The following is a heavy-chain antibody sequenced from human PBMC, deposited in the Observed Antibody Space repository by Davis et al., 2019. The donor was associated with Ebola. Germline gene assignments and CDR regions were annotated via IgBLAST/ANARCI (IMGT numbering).Heavy chain of an antibody. V-gene: IGHV1-46*01. D-gene: IGHD1-1*01. CDR1: GYTFINYY. J-gene: IGHJ5*02. CDR3: ARGVSRTGSQNCFDP. CDR2: IIPSGGAT. Sequence: ASVKVSCKASGYTFINYYIHWVRQVPGQGFEWMGMIIPSGGATIYAQKFWDRVTMTRDTSTSTGYMELNNLRSEDTAVYYCARGVSRTGSQNCFDPWGQGTLVTVSS.